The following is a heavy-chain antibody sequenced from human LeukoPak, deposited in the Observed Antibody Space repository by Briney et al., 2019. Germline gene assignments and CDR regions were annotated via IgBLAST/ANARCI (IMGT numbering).Heavy chain of an antibody. CDR3: ARSNPLAARYYMDV. D-gene: IGHD6-6*01. CDR2: ISWNSGSI. Sequence: GRSLRLSCAASGFTFDDYAMHWVRQAPGKGLEWVSGISWNSGSIGYADSVKGRFTISRDNAKNSLYLQMDSLRAEDTALYYCARSNPLAARYYMDVWGKGTTATVSS. V-gene: IGHV3-9*01. J-gene: IGHJ6*03. CDR1: GFTFDDYA.